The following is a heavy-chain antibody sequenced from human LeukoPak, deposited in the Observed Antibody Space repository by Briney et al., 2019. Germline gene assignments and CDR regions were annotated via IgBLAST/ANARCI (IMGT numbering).Heavy chain of an antibody. D-gene: IGHD4-17*01. CDR2: ISYDGSNK. CDR3: ARGPTVTPLDY. Sequence: GGSLRLSCAASGFTFSGYPIHWVRQAPGKGLEWVAVISYDGSNKYYADSVKGRFTISRDNSKNTLYLQMNSLRAEDTAVYYCARGPTVTPLDYWGQGTLVTVSS. J-gene: IGHJ4*02. V-gene: IGHV3-30*14. CDR1: GFTFSGYP.